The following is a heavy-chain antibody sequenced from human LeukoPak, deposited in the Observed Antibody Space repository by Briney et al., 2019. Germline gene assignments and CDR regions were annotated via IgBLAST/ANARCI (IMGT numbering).Heavy chain of an antibody. J-gene: IGHJ4*02. V-gene: IGHV3-9*01. Sequence: GRSLRLSCAASGFTFDDYAIPWFRQAPGKGLEWVSGISWNSGSIGYADAVKGRFTISRDNAKNSLYLQMNSLRAEDTALYYCAKDIAAAAPYYFDYWGQGTLVTVSS. CDR1: GFTFDDYA. CDR2: ISWNSGSI. CDR3: AKDIAAAAPYYFDY. D-gene: IGHD6-13*01.